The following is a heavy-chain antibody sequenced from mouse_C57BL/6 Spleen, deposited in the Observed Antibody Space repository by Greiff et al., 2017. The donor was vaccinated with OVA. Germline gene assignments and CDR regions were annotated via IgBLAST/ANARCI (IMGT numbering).Heavy chain of an antibody. Sequence: QVHVKQSGAELVRPGTSVKVSCKASGYAFTNYLIEWVKQRPGQGLEWIGVINPGSGGTNYNEKFKGKATLTADKSYSTAYMQLSSLTSEDSAVYFGASRGATVDWFAYWGQGTLVTVSA. D-gene: IGHD1-1*01. J-gene: IGHJ3*01. V-gene: IGHV1-54*01. CDR2: INPGSGGT. CDR3: ASRGATVDWFAY. CDR1: GYAFTNYL.